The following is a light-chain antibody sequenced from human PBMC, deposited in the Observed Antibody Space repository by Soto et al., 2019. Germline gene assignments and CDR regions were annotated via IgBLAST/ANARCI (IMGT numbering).Light chain of an antibody. J-gene: IGLJ1*01. CDR2: EGL. CDR1: SSDVGRYDL. Sequence: QSVLTQPASVSGSPGQSITISCTGTSSDVGRYDLVSWYQQHPGKAPKLMIYEGLKRPSGVSSRFSGSKSGNTASLTISGLQTDDEVDYSCCSYAGNSTYVFGTGTKDTVL. CDR3: CSYAGNSTYV. V-gene: IGLV2-23*01.